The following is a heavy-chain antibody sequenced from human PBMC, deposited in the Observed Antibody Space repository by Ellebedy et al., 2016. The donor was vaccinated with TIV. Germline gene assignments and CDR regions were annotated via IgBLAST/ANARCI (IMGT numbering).Heavy chain of an antibody. CDR1: GYSFPTYW. Sequence: GGSLRLXCQGSGYSFPTYWIGWVRQMPGKGLEWMGIIYPGDSDTRYSPSFQGQVTISADKSISTAYLQWSSLKASDTAMYYCASYYYDSSGYSNYWGQGTLVTVSS. CDR3: ASYYYDSSGYSNY. J-gene: IGHJ4*02. D-gene: IGHD3-22*01. V-gene: IGHV5-51*01. CDR2: IYPGDSDT.